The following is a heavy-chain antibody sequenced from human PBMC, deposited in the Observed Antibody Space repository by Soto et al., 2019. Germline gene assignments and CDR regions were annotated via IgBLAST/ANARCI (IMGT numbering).Heavy chain of an antibody. J-gene: IGHJ3*02. Sequence: EVQLVESGGGLVQPGRSLRLSCAASGFTFDDYAMHWVRQAPGKGLEWVSGISWNSGSIGYADSVKGRFTISRDNAKNSLYLQMNSLRAEDTALYYCAKLASTYGYSSGWYDAFDIWGQGTMVTVSS. D-gene: IGHD6-19*01. CDR3: AKLASTYGYSSGWYDAFDI. V-gene: IGHV3-9*01. CDR2: ISWNSGSI. CDR1: GFTFDDYA.